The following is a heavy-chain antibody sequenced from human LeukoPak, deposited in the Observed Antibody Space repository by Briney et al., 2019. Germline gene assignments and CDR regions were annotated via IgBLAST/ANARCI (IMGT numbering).Heavy chain of an antibody. V-gene: IGHV3-9*01. CDR1: GFTFDDYA. J-gene: IGHJ4*02. D-gene: IGHD4-23*01. CDR3: AKDWSYGGNSWKYFGS. Sequence: PGGSLRLSCAASGFTFDDYAMHWVRQAPGKGLEWVSGISWRSDSVDYADSVKGRFTISRDNAKSSLYLQMNSLRADDTALYYCAKDWSYGGNSWKYFGSWGQGILVTASS. CDR2: ISWRSDSV.